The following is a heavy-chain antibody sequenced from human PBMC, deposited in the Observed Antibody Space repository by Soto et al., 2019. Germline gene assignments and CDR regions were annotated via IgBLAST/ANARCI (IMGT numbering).Heavy chain of an antibody. V-gene: IGHV4-4*07. D-gene: IGHD4-17*01. CDR2: VYATGTS. Sequence: LSLTCSVSGGSMSKFYWSWIRKTAGKGLEWMGRVYATGTSDYNPSLRSRIAMSVDISKKTFSLRLRSVTAADTGVYYCVRDGSKTLRDCFDPWGQGILVTVSS. CDR1: GGSMSKFY. CDR3: VRDGSKTLRDCFDP. J-gene: IGHJ5*02.